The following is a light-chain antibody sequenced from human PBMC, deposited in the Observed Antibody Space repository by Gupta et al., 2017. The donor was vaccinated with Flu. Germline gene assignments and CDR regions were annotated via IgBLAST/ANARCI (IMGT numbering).Light chain of an antibody. V-gene: IGKV2-30*02. CDR2: EVS. J-gene: IGKJ2*03. CDR3: MQGIHWPYS. CDR1: QSLVHSNGNTY. Sequence: VVTCRCPCSRSVTPGQPSSISCKSSQSLVHSNGNTYLNWFQQRPGQSPRRLIYEVSKRDSGVPDRFSGSGSGTDFTLKISRVEAEDVGLYYCMQGIHWPYSFGQGTKLEIK.